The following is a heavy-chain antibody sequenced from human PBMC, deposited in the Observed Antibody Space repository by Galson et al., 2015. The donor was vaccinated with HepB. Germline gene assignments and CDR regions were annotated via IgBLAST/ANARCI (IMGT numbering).Heavy chain of an antibody. J-gene: IGHJ4*02. CDR3: AKQTRSFIADMDY. Sequence: SLRLSCAAAGFNFSNYAMSWVRQAPGKGLEWVSAITGSGASTYYADSVKGRFTISRDNSKNTLYLQMNSLRAEDTAAYYCAKQTRSFIADMDYWGQGTLVTVSS. CDR1: GFNFSNYA. V-gene: IGHV3-23*01. CDR2: ITGSGAST. D-gene: IGHD6-13*01.